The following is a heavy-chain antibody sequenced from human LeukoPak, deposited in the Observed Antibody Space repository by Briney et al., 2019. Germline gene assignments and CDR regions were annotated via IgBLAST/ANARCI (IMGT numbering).Heavy chain of an antibody. Sequence: ASVKVSCKASGYTFTSYGISWVRQAPGQGLEWMGWISAYNGNTNYAQKLQGRVTMTTDTSTSTAYMELRSLRSDDTAVYYCARERYSSGWSIYFDYWGQGTLVTVSS. V-gene: IGHV1-18*01. J-gene: IGHJ4*02. CDR1: GYTFTSYG. CDR2: ISAYNGNT. CDR3: ARERYSSGWSIYFDY. D-gene: IGHD6-19*01.